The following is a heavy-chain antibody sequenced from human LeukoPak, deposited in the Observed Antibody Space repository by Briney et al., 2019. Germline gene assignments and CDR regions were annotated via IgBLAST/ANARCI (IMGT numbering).Heavy chain of an antibody. CDR3: ARQITGTTGGNWFDP. Sequence: ASVKVSCKASGGTFSSYAISWVRQAPGQGLEWMGWINPNSGGTNYAQKFQGRVTMTRDTSIDTAYMELTRLRSDDTAVYYCARQITGTTGGNWFDPWGQGTLVTVSS. J-gene: IGHJ5*02. CDR1: GGTFSSYA. D-gene: IGHD1-7*01. CDR2: INPNSGGT. V-gene: IGHV1-2*02.